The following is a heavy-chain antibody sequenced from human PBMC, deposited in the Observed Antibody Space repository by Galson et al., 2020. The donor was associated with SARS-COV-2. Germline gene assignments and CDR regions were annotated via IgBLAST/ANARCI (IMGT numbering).Heavy chain of an antibody. J-gene: IGHJ4*02. CDR2: ISYDGSNK. V-gene: IGHV3-30*04. Sequence: TGGSLRLSCAASGFTFSSYAMHWVRQAPGKGLEWVAVISYDGSNKYYADSVKGRFTISRDNSKNTLYLQMNSLRAEDTAVYYCARGLFIVRAKSSDYWGQGTLVTVSS. CDR1: GFTFSSYA. D-gene: IGHD1-26*01. CDR3: ARGLFIVRAKSSDY.